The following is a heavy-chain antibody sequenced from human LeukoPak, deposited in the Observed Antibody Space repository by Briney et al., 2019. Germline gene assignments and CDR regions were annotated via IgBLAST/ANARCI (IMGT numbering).Heavy chain of an antibody. J-gene: IGHJ4*02. CDR3: GRDFRDRSMPIDY. Sequence: PGGSLRLSCAASGFTFRDYYMSWIRQAPGKGLEWLSYISRSAVSTHYADSVKGRFTISRDNAKNSLYLQMNSLRAEDTAVYYCGRDFRDRSMPIDYWGQGTLVTVSS. V-gene: IGHV3-11*01. CDR1: GFTFRDYY. D-gene: IGHD2/OR15-2a*01. CDR2: ISRSAVST.